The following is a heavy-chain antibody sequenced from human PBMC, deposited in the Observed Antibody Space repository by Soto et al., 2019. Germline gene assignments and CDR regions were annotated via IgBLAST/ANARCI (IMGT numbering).Heavy chain of an antibody. V-gene: IGHV3-23*01. J-gene: IGHJ6*02. CDR1: GFTFSSYA. CDR2: ISGSGGST. Sequence: GGSLRLSCAASGFTFSSYAMSWVRQAPGKGLEWVSAISGSGGSTYYADSVKGRFTISRDNSKNTLYLQMNSLRAEDTAVYYCAKSLAGSGAYLLYYYYGMDVWGQGTTVTVSS. CDR3: AKSLAGSGAYLLYYYYGMDV. D-gene: IGHD3-10*01.